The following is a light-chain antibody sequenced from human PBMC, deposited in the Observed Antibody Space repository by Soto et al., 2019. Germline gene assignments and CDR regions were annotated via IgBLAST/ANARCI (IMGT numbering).Light chain of an antibody. Sequence: QSVLTQPASVSGSPGQSITISCTGTSSDVGGYNYVSWYQQHPGKAPKLLIYDVSNRPSVVSNRFSGSKSGNTASLTISGLQAGDEADYYCNSYTSSSNLVFGGGTKLTVL. CDR3: NSYTSSSNLV. J-gene: IGLJ3*02. V-gene: IGLV2-14*01. CDR2: DVS. CDR1: SSDVGGYNY.